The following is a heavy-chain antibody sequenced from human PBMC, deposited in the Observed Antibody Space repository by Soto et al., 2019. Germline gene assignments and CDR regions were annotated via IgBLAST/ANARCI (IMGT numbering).Heavy chain of an antibody. J-gene: IGHJ6*02. V-gene: IGHV3-23*01. CDR2: ISGSGGST. D-gene: IGHD2-21*01. CDR3: AKAFRPTVIDYYYYGMDV. CDR1: GFTFSSYA. Sequence: GGSLRLSCAASGFTFSSYAMSWVRQAPGKGLEWVSAISGSGGSTYYADSVKGRFTISRDNSKNTLYLQMNSLRAEDTAVYYCAKAFRPTVIDYYYYGMDVWGQGPTVTVSS.